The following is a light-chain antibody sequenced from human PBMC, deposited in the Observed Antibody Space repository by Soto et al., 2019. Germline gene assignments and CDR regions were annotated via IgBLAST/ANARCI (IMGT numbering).Light chain of an antibody. CDR1: SSDVGGYNY. CDR2: EVS. CDR3: SSYGGSNTVV. J-gene: IGLJ2*01. V-gene: IGLV2-8*01. Sequence: QSALTQPPCASGSLGQSVTISCTGSSSDVGGYNYVSWYQQHPGKAPKLMIYEVSKRPSGVPDRLSGSKSGNTASLTVSGLQAEDEADYYCSSYGGSNTVVFGGGTKLTDL.